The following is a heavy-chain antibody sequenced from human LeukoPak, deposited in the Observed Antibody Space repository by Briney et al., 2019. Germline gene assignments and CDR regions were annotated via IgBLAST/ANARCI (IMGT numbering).Heavy chain of an antibody. CDR2: TYYRSKWYN. J-gene: IGHJ6*02. V-gene: IGHV6-1*01. Sequence: SQTLSLTRAISGDSVSSNSAAWNWIRQSPSRGLEWLGRTYYRSKWYNDYAVSVKSRITINPDTSKNQFSLQLNSVTPEDTAVYYCARDKITMVRGHPWDLYYYGMDVWGQGTTGTVSS. D-gene: IGHD3-10*01. CDR3: ARDKITMVRGHPWDLYYYGMDV. CDR1: GDSVSSNSAA.